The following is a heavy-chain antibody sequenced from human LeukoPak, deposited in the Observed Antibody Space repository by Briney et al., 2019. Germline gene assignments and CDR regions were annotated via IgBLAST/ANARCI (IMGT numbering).Heavy chain of an antibody. CDR1: GDSVSSNSAA. Sequence: SQTLSLTCAISGDSVSSNSAAWNWIRQSPSRGLEWLGRTYYRSKWYNDYAVSVKSRITINPDTSKNQFSLQLNSVTPEDTAVYYCARGAVGEWLLPPYFDYWGQGTLVTVSS. D-gene: IGHD3-3*01. CDR2: TYYRSKWYN. V-gene: IGHV6-1*01. CDR3: ARGAVGEWLLPPYFDY. J-gene: IGHJ4*02.